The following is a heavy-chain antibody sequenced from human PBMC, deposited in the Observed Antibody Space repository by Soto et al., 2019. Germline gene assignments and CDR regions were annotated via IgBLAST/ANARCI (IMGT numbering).Heavy chain of an antibody. D-gene: IGHD1-1*01. CDR2: IYYSGNT. V-gene: IGHV4-59*01. CDR1: GGSMRDYY. Sequence: QVQLQESGPRLVKPSETLSLTCSVSGGSMRDYYWSWIRQSPGKGPEWIGYIYYSGNTNYNPSLKSRVTISVDMPQRLFSLKLNSFTAADTAVYYCARQLGLWQPLDYWGRGTLVTVSS. CDR3: ARQLGLWQPLDY. J-gene: IGHJ4*02.